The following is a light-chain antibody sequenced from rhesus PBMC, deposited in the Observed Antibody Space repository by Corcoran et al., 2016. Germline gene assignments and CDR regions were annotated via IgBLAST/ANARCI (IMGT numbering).Light chain of an antibody. Sequence: DIQMTQSPSSLSASVGDTVTITCRASQRISSWLDWYQQKPGNAPKLLIYKASSLQSGVPSRFSGSGSGTDFTLTISSLQPEAFATYYCLQYSSSPWTFGQGTKVEIK. CDR3: LQYSSSPWT. CDR1: QRISSW. J-gene: IGKJ1*01. CDR2: KAS. V-gene: IGKV1-22*01.